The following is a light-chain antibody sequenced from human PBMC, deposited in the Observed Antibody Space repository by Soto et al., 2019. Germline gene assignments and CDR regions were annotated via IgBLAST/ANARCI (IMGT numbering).Light chain of an antibody. J-gene: IGLJ3*02. CDR2: TNN. Sequence: QLVLTQPPSASGTPGQRVTISCSGSNANIGSNTVNWYQYLPVTAPKLLIYTNNKRPSGVPDRFFGSKSGISASLAISGLQSEDEAEYYCAAWDDSLNGPVFGGGTKLTVL. V-gene: IGLV1-44*01. CDR1: NANIGSNT. CDR3: AAWDDSLNGPV.